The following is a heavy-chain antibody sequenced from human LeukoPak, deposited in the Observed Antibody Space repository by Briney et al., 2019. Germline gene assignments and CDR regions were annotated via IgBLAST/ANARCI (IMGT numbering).Heavy chain of an antibody. CDR1: GYTFTNYD. V-gene: IGHV1-18*01. D-gene: IGHD6-19*01. CDR2: ISGYNGNT. CDR3: ARAETSGWFYFDY. Sequence: ASVKVSCKASGYTFTNYDISWVRQAPGPGLEWMGWISGYNGNTNYAQKLQGRVTMTTDTSTSTAYMELRSLRSDDTAVYYCARAETSGWFYFDYWGQGTLVTVSS. J-gene: IGHJ4*02.